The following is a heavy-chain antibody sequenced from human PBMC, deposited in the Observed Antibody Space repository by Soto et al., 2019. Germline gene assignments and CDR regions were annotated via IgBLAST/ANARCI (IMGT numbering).Heavy chain of an antibody. CDR1: GYSISSGYY. Sequence: QVQLQESGPGLVKPSETLSLTCAVSGYSISSGYYWGWIRQPPGKGLEWIGSIYHSGSTYYNPSLKSRVTISVDTSKNQFSLKLSSVTAADTAVYYCARDGPAFSGSYYLYWGQGTLVTVSS. V-gene: IGHV4-38-2*02. D-gene: IGHD1-26*01. J-gene: IGHJ4*02. CDR3: ARDGPAFSGSYYLY. CDR2: IYHSGST.